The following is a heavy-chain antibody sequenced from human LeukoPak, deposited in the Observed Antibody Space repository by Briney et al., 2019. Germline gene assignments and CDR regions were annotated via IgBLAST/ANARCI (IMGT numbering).Heavy chain of an antibody. CDR1: GFTFSSYA. D-gene: IGHD3-3*01. J-gene: IGHJ4*02. Sequence: GGSLRLSCAASGFTFSSYALSWVRQAPGKGLEWVSAISGSGGSTYYADSVKGRFTISRDNSKNTLYLQMNSLRAEDTAVYYCAKDRFYDFWSGYWSYWGQGTLVTVSS. CDR2: ISGSGGST. CDR3: AKDRFYDFWSGYWSY. V-gene: IGHV3-23*01.